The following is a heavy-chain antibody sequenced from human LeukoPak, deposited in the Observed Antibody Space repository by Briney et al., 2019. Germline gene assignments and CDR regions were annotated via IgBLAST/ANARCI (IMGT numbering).Heavy chain of an antibody. CDR3: ASAIGPGSPFDY. V-gene: IGHV3-74*01. D-gene: IGHD3-10*01. Sequence: GGSLRLSCAASGFTFSSYWMHWVRQAPGKGLVWVSRINSDGSSTSYADSVKGRFTISRDNAKNTLYLQMNSLRAEDTAVYYCASAIGPGSPFDYRGQGTLVTVSS. CDR2: INSDGSST. CDR1: GFTFSSYW. J-gene: IGHJ4*02.